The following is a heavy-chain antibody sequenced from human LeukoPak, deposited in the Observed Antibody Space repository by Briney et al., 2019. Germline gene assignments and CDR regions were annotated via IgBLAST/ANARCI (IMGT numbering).Heavy chain of an antibody. V-gene: IGHV4-39*07. CDR3: ARDRGEDTVTHAFDI. D-gene: IGHD4-17*01. Sequence: SETLSLTCTVSGGSISSSSYYWGWIRQPPGKGLEWIGSIYYSGSTYYNPSLKSRVTISVDTSKNQFSLKLSSVTAADTAVYYCARDRGEDTVTHAFDIWGQGTRVTVSS. J-gene: IGHJ3*02. CDR1: GGSISSSSYY. CDR2: IYYSGST.